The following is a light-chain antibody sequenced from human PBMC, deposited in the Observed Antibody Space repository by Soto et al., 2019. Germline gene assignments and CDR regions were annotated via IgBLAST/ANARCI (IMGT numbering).Light chain of an antibody. CDR2: KAS. CDR1: QSISYW. Sequence: DIKMTQSPSTLSAYVGDRVTITCRASQSISYWLAWYQQKPGKARKLLIYKASTLQTGVPSRFSGSGSGTEFTLTISGLQPDDFATYYCQQYRTYRTFGQGTKVDIK. J-gene: IGKJ1*01. CDR3: QQYRTYRT. V-gene: IGKV1-5*03.